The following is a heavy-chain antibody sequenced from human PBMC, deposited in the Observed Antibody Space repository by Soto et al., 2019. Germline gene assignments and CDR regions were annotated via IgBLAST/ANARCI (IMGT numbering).Heavy chain of an antibody. J-gene: IGHJ5*02. V-gene: IGHV3-30*18. CDR1: GFTFSSYG. CDR3: AKGGPVPAAIDSFDP. D-gene: IGHD2-2*02. Sequence: GGSLRLSCAASGFTFSSYGMHWVRQTPGKGLEWVAVISYDGSNKYYADSVKGRFTISRDNSKNTQYLQMNSLRAEDTAVYYCAKGGPVPAAIDSFDPWGQGTLVTVSS. CDR2: ISYDGSNK.